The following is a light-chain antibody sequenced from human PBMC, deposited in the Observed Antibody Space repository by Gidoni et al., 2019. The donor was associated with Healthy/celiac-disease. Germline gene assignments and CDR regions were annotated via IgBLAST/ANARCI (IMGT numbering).Light chain of an antibody. CDR1: QSVSSY. V-gene: IGKV3-11*01. J-gene: IGKJ3*01. CDR3: QQKIX. CDR2: DAS. Sequence: EIVLTQSPATLSLSPGERATLSCRASQSVSSYLAWYQQKPGQAPRLLIYDASNRATGIPARFSGSGSGTDFTLTISSLEPEDFAVYYCQQKIXFXPGTXVDIK.